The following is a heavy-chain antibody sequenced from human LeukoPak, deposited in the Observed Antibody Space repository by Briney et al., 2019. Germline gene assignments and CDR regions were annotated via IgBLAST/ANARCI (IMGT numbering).Heavy chain of an antibody. CDR3: AKSLEQWLVQDAFGI. Sequence: GGSLRLSCAASGFTFSSYGMHWVRQAPGKGLEWVAVISYDGSNKYYADSVKGRFTISRDNSKNTLYLQMNSLRAEDTAVYYCAKSLEQWLVQDAFGIWGQGTMVTVSS. CDR1: GFTFSSYG. J-gene: IGHJ3*02. D-gene: IGHD6-19*01. CDR2: ISYDGSNK. V-gene: IGHV3-30*18.